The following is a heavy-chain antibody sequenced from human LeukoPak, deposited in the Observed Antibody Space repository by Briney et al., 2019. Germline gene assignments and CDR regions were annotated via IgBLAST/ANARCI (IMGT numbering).Heavy chain of an antibody. Sequence: EGSLRLSCAVSGPIVSTNYMSWVRQAPGKGLEWISILYVNENRYYADSVKGRFITSRDTSKNTLYLQMNSLRAEDTAMYYCVREDLGVDYWGQGTLVTVSS. CDR2: LYVNENR. CDR3: VREDLGVDY. CDR1: GPIVSTNY. V-gene: IGHV3-53*01. D-gene: IGHD1-26*01. J-gene: IGHJ4*02.